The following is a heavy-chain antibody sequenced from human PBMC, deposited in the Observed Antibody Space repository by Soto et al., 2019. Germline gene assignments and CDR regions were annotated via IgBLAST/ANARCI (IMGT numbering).Heavy chain of an antibody. CDR2: ITWNSRVL. J-gene: IGHJ4*02. CDR1: GLNFDDFA. D-gene: IGHD3-3*01. Sequence: EVQLVESGGRLVQPGRSLRLSGVGTGLNFDDFAMHWVRQAPGKGLEWVSGITWNSRVLAYADSVKGRFTISRDNARNSLYLQMDSLRDEDTALYYCAKGRYDFWSPYYFDSWGQGTLVTVSS. CDR3: AKGRYDFWSPYYFDS. V-gene: IGHV3-9*01.